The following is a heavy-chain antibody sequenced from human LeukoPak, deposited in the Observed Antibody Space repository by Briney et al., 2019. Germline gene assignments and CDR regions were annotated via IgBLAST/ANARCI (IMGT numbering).Heavy chain of an antibody. CDR3: ARDSGYYTNPYYFDY. Sequence: SETLSLTCTVSGGSISSYYWSWIRQPAGQGLEWIGRMYASGITNYNPSLKSRVTMSVDTSKNQFSLKLSSVTAADTAVYYCARDSGYYTNPYYFDYWGQGTLVTVSS. CDR1: GGSISSYY. CDR2: MYASGIT. J-gene: IGHJ4*02. D-gene: IGHD3-3*01. V-gene: IGHV4-4*07.